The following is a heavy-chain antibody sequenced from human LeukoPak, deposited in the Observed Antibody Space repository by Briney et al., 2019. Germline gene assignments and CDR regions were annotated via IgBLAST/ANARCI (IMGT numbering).Heavy chain of an antibody. J-gene: IGHJ4*02. V-gene: IGHV3-74*01. CDR3: ARERGTAKYYFDY. D-gene: IGHD5-18*01. CDR2: INSDGSST. CDR1: GFTFSRYW. Sequence: GGSLRLSCAASGFTFSRYWMHWVRQAPGKGLVWVSRINSDGSSTSYADSVKGRFTISRDNAKNTLYLQMNSLRAEDTAVYYCARERGTAKYYFDYWGQGTLVTVSS.